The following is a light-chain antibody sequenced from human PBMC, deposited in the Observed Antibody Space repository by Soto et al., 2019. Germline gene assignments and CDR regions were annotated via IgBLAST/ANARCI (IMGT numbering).Light chain of an antibody. CDR3: QQLNTLPFT. J-gene: IGKJ5*01. CDR1: QSISSW. CDR2: DAS. V-gene: IGKV1-5*01. Sequence: DIPMTESPSRLSASVGVRSHIPCRASQSISSWLAWYQQKPGKAPKLLIYDASSLESGVPSRFSGSGSGTEFTLTISGLLPEDFATYHCQQLNTLPFTFGQGTRLEN.